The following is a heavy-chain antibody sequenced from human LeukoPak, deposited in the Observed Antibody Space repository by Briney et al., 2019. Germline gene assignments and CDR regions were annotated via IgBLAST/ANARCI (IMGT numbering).Heavy chain of an antibody. CDR3: ARDIVDITGSWAISEPAFDY. Sequence: GGSLRLFCAASGFTFSSYNMKWVRQATGEGLEWVSYITSSSSYIYYADSVKGRFTISRDNAKNSLYLQMNSLRAEDTAVYYCARDIVDITGSWAISEPAFDYWGQGTLVTVSS. CDR2: ITSSSSYI. J-gene: IGHJ4*02. D-gene: IGHD1-26*01. V-gene: IGHV3-21*01. CDR1: GFTFSSYN.